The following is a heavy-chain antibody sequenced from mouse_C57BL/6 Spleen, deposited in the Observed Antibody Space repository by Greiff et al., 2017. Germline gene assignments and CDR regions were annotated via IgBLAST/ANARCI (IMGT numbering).Heavy chain of an antibody. CDR2: IYPGSGST. D-gene: IGHD1-1*01. CDR1: GYTFTSYW. Sequence: QVQLQQPGAELVKPGASVKMSCKASGYTFTSYWITWVKQRPGQGLEWIGDIYPGSGSTNYNEKFKSKATLTVDTSSSTAYMQLSSLTSEDSAVYYCARGGTTVVPLGELGRLDYDAMDYWGQGTSVTVSS. CDR3: ARGGTTVVPLGELGRLDYDAMDY. V-gene: IGHV1-55*01. J-gene: IGHJ4*01.